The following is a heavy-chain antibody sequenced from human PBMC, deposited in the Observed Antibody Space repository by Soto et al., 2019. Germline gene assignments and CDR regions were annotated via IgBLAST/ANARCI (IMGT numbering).Heavy chain of an antibody. V-gene: IGHV1-18*01. J-gene: IGHJ4*02. CDR3: ARDSPPVDY. Sequence: QVQLVQSGAEVKKPGASVKVSXKXXXXXXTSYGISWXRQAPGQGLEWMGWISAYNGNTKYAQKLQGRVTMTTDTSTSTAYMELRSLRSDDTAVYYCARDSPPVDYWGQGTLVTVSS. CDR1: XXXXTSYG. CDR2: ISAYNGNT.